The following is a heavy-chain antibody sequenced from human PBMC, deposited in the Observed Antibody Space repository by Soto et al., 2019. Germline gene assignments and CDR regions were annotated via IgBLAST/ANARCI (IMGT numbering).Heavy chain of an antibody. CDR2: IGAGHSPL. CDR1: GFTFSNYW. V-gene: IGHV3-48*02. J-gene: IGHJ3*02. CDR3: ARDKPDGVDSFDI. Sequence: PGGSLRLSCAASGFTFSNYWMSWVRQVPGKGLAWVSHIGAGHSPLLYAASVKGRFTISRDDAKNSLYLQMDSLRDEDTAIYYCARDKPDGVDSFDIWGQGTMVTVSS.